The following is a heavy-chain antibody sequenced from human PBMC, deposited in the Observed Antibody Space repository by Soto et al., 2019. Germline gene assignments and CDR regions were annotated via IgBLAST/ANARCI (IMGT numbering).Heavy chain of an antibody. CDR3: AADADNIVGPPI. Sequence: ASVKVSCKASGFTFTSSAVQWVRQARGQRLEWIGWIVVGSGNTNYAQKFQERVTITRDMSTSTAYMELSSLRSEDTAVYYCAADADNIVGPPIWGQGTMVTVSS. CDR1: GFTFTSSA. D-gene: IGHD2-15*01. CDR2: IVVGSGNT. J-gene: IGHJ3*01. V-gene: IGHV1-58*01.